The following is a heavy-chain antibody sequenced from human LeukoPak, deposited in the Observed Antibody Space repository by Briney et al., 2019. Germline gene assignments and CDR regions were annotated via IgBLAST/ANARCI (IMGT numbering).Heavy chain of an antibody. CDR3: ARAGAYYYDSSGYPDAFDI. D-gene: IGHD3-22*01. Sequence: GESLKISCKGSGYSFTSYWIGWVLQMPGKGLEWMVIIYPGDSDTRYSPSFQGQVTISADKSISTAYLQWSSLKASDTAMYYCARAGAYYYDSSGYPDAFDIWGQGTMVTVSS. J-gene: IGHJ3*02. V-gene: IGHV5-51*01. CDR1: GYSFTSYW. CDR2: IYPGDSDT.